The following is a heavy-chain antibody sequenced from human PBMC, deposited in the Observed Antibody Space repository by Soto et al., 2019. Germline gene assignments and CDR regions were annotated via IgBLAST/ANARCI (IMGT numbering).Heavy chain of an antibody. CDR2: TYYRSKWYN. J-gene: IGHJ4*02. CDR1: GDSVSSNSAA. Sequence: QVQLQQSGPGLVKPSQTLSLTCAISGDSVSSNSAAWNWIRQSPSRGLEWLGRTYYRSKWYNDYGVSVKSRITINPDTSKNQFSLQLNSVTPEDTAVYYCARRRGSDIVVVPAAPFDYWGQGTLVTVSS. D-gene: IGHD2-2*01. V-gene: IGHV6-1*01. CDR3: ARRRGSDIVVVPAAPFDY.